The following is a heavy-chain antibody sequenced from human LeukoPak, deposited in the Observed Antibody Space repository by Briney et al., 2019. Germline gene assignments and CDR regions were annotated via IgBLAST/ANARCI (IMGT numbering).Heavy chain of an antibody. CDR2: ISSSSSAI. V-gene: IGHV3-48*02. CDR1: GFTFSSYS. J-gene: IGHJ6*02. D-gene: IGHD3-3*01. CDR3: AKGGDFWSGYYFNYYGMDV. Sequence: PGGSLRLSCAASGFTFSSYSMNWVRQAPGKGLEWVSYISSSSSAIYYADSVKGRFTISRDNDKNSLYLQMNSLRDEDTAVYYCAKGGDFWSGYYFNYYGMDVWGQGTTVTVSS.